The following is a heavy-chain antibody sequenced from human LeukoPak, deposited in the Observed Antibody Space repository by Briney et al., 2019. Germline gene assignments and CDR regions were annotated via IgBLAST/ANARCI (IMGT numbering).Heavy chain of an antibody. CDR2: IYTSGST. J-gene: IGHJ4*02. Sequence: YPSETLSLTCTVSGGSISSYYWSWIRQPAGKGLEWIGRIYTSGSTNYNASLKSRVSMSVDTSKNQFSLKLSSVTAADTAVFYCARENSGSYREFDYWGQGTPVNVSS. CDR3: ARENSGSYREFDY. CDR1: GGSISSYY. V-gene: IGHV4-4*07. D-gene: IGHD1-26*01.